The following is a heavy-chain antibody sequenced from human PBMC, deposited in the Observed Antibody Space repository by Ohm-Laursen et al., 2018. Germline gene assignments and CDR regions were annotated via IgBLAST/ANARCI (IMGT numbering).Heavy chain of an antibody. D-gene: IGHD6-19*01. CDR2: ISSSGSTI. CDR3: ARGDSSGPTALSY. Sequence: SLRPSCAASGFTFSSYEMNWVRQAPGKGLEWVSYISSSGSTIYYADSVKGRFTISRDNAKNSLYLQMNSLRAEDTAVYYCARGDSSGPTALSYWGQGTLVTVSS. J-gene: IGHJ4*02. CDR1: GFTFSSYE. V-gene: IGHV3-48*03.